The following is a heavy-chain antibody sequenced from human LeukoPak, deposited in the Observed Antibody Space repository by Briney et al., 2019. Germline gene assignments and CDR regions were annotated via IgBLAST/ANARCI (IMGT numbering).Heavy chain of an antibody. J-gene: IGHJ3*02. CDR3: ARGEDPVPAVVHDAFDI. D-gene: IGHD2-2*01. Sequence: ASVKVSCKASGYTFTGYYIHWVRQAPGQGLEWMGWINPNNDVTDYAQKFQGRVTMTRDTSISTAYMELTGLTSDDTAVYYCARGEDPVPAVVHDAFDIWGQGTMVTVSS. V-gene: IGHV1-2*02. CDR2: INPNNDVT. CDR1: GYTFTGYY.